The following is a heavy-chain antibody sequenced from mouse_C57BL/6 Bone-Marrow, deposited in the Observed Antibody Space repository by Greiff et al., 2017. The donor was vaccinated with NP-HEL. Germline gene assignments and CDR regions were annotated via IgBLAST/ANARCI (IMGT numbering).Heavy chain of an antibody. J-gene: IGHJ4*01. CDR3: ARMSSYVYYDAMDY. D-gene: IGHD1-1*01. CDR1: GYTFPDHT. Sequence: VQLQQSDAELVKPGASVKISCKVSGYTFPDHTIHWMTQRPEQGLEWIGYIYPRDGSTKYTEKFKGKATLTADKSSSTAYMQLNSLTSEDSAVYFCARMSSYVYYDAMDYWGQGTSVTVSS. CDR2: IYPRDGST. V-gene: IGHV1-78*01.